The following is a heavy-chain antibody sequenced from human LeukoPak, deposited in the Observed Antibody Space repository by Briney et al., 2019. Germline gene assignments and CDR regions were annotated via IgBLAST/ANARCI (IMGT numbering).Heavy chain of an antibody. V-gene: IGHV1-46*01. CDR2: INCSGGST. CDR1: GYPFSSYY. D-gene: IGHD6-6*01. Sequence: ASVKVSFKASGYPFSSYYIHWVRPAPGQGLEWMGIINCSGGSTTHAQKFQGRVTMTRDTSTRTVYMEMSSLKSEDTAVYYCARSGEFSTSSDIWGQGTMVTVSS. CDR3: ARSGEFSTSSDI. J-gene: IGHJ3*02.